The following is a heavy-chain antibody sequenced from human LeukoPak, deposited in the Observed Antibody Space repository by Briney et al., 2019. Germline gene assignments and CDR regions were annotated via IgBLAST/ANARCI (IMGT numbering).Heavy chain of an antibody. J-gene: IGHJ5*02. CDR2: ISFDGNNK. CDR1: GFTFSSFG. V-gene: IGHV3-30*18. CDR3: AKDYPPAGISGGWLDP. Sequence: PGGSLRLSCAASGFTFSSFGMHWVRQAPGKGLEWVAVISFDGNNKYYADSVKGRFTISRDNSKNTVYPQMNSLRAEDTAVYYCAKDYPPAGISGGWLDPWGQGTLVTVSS. D-gene: IGHD2-2*01.